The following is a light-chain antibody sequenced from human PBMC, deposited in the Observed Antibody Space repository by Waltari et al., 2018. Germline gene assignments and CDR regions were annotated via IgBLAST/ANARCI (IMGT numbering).Light chain of an antibody. CDR3: QVCDSGSDHYV. Sequence: SYELTQPPSVSVAPGQTARITCDGDKIGSKNVHWYQHKPGQAPVLVVYDDGDRPSGFPERFSGSNSGNTASLTIRRVDAGDEAEYYCQVCDSGSDHYVFGTVTKVTVL. V-gene: IGLV3-21*02. CDR1: KIGSKN. J-gene: IGLJ1*01. CDR2: DDG.